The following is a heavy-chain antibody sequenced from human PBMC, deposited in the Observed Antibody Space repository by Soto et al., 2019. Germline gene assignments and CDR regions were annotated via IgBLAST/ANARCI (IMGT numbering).Heavy chain of an antibody. D-gene: IGHD5-18*01. Sequence: QVQLVESGGGVVQPGRSLRLSCAASGFTFSSYGMHWVRQAPGKGLEWVAVISYDGSNKYYADSVKGRFTISRDNSKNTLYLQMTSLRAEDTAVYYCAKDHDALQLWLDYWGQGTLVTVSS. CDR1: GFTFSSYG. CDR3: AKDHDALQLWLDY. CDR2: ISYDGSNK. V-gene: IGHV3-30*18. J-gene: IGHJ4*02.